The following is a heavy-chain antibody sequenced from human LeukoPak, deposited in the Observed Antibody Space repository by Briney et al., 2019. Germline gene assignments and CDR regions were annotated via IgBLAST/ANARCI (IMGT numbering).Heavy chain of an antibody. J-gene: IGHJ4*02. CDR3: AGQDSSGYPFDY. Sequence: SETLSLTCTVSGGSISSYYWSWIRQPPGRGLEWIGYIYYSGSTNYNPSLKSRVTISVDTSKNQFSLKLSSVTAADTAVYYCAGQDSSGYPFDYWGQGTLVTVSS. D-gene: IGHD3-22*01. CDR2: IYYSGST. CDR1: GGSISSYY. V-gene: IGHV4-59*01.